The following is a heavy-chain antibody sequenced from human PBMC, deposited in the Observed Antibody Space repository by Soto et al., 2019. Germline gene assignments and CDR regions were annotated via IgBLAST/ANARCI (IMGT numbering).Heavy chain of an antibody. Sequence: EVQLVESGGGLVQPGGSQRFSCAASGFTFSNYWMHWVCQAPGKGLVWVSRINGDGSTTNYADFVKGGFTISRDNDKNTLYLQMNSLRAEDTAVYYCARGARNYYYFDYWGQGTLVTVSS. V-gene: IGHV3-74*01. CDR1: GFTFSNYW. J-gene: IGHJ4*02. CDR2: INGDGSTT. CDR3: ARGARNYYYFDY. D-gene: IGHD1-7*01.